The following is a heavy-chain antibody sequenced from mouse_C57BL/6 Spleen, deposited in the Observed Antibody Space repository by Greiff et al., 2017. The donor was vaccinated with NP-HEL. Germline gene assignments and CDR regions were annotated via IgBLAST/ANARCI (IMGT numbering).Heavy chain of an antibody. V-gene: IGHV1-26*01. D-gene: IGHD3-2*02. CDR1: GYTFTDYY. CDR2: INPNNGGT. Sequence: VQLQQSGPELVKPGASVKISCKASGYTFTDYYMNWVKQSHGKSLEWIGDINPNNGGTSYNQKFKGKATLTVDKSSSTAYMELRSLTSEDSAVYYCAREFSQLRLYGVYYWGQGTTLTVSS. J-gene: IGHJ2*01. CDR3: AREFSQLRLYGVYY.